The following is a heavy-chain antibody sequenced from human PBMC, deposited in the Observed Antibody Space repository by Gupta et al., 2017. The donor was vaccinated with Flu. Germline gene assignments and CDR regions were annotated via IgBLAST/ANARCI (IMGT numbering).Heavy chain of an antibody. CDR3: AKDLYSSGCLPTCGLDV. J-gene: IGHJ6*02. Sequence: APGKGLEWVSTISGSGDTYYTYSVKGRFTISRDDSEITVYVQMNSLRADDTAVYDCAKDLYSSGCLPTCGLDVWGQGTTVTVSS. CDR2: ISGSGDT. D-gene: IGHD6-19*01. V-gene: IGHV3-23*01.